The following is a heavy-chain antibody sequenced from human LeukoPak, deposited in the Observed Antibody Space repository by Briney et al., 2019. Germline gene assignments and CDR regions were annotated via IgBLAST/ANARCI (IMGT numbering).Heavy chain of an antibody. D-gene: IGHD6-19*01. CDR3: ARGGSGGWYYYYYYMDV. CDR2: MNPNSGNT. Sequence: ASVKVSCKASGYTFTSYDINWVRQATGQGLEWMGWMNPNSGNTGYAQKFQGRVTMTRNTSISTAYMELSSLRSEDTAVYYCARGGSGGWYYYYYYMDVWGKGTTVTVSS. V-gene: IGHV1-8*01. CDR1: GYTFTSYD. J-gene: IGHJ6*03.